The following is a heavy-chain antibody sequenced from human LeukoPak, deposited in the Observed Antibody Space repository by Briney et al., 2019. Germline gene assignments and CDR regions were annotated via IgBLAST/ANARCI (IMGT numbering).Heavy chain of an antibody. CDR2: IKEDGGEK. D-gene: IGHD3-9*01. V-gene: IGHV3-7*01. Sequence: GGSLRLSCAASGFTFSSYWMTWVRQAPGKGLEWVASIKEDGGEKYNVDSVKGRFTSSRDNAKNSLYLQMNSLTAEDTGVYYCARDYGYNNDWFGAPFDYWGQGTLVTASS. CDR3: ARDYGYNNDWFGAPFDY. CDR1: GFTFSSYW. J-gene: IGHJ4*02.